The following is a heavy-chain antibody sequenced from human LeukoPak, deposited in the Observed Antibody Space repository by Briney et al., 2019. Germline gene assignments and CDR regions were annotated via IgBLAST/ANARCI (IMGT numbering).Heavy chain of an antibody. Sequence: VASVKVSCKASGYTFTGYYMHWVRQAPGQGLEWMGWISAYNGNTNYAQKLQGRVTMTTDTSTSTAYMELRSLRSDDTAVYYCARSLEYYDYVWGSHPGHRFDPWGQGTLVTVSS. V-gene: IGHV1-18*04. CDR2: ISAYNGNT. D-gene: IGHD3-16*01. CDR1: GYTFTGYY. CDR3: ARSLEYYDYVWGSHPGHRFDP. J-gene: IGHJ5*02.